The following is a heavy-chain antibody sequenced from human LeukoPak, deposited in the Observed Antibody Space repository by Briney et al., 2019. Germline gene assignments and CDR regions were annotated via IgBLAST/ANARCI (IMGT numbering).Heavy chain of an antibody. D-gene: IGHD3-3*01. Sequence: ASVKVSCKASGYSFTSYDISWVRQAPGQGLEWMGRISAYNGNTNYAQKLQGRVTMTTDTSTNTAYMELRSLRSEDTAVYYCAVRLGPIFGVVISYYYGMDVWGQGTTVTVSS. CDR2: ISAYNGNT. CDR1: GYSFTSYD. V-gene: IGHV1-18*01. CDR3: AVRLGPIFGVVISYYYGMDV. J-gene: IGHJ6*02.